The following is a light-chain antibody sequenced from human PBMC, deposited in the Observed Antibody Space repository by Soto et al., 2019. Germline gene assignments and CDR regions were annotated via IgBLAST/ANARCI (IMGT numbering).Light chain of an antibody. V-gene: IGLV2-14*01. Sequence: QSALTQPASVSGSPGQSITISCTGTSSDVGGYNYVSWYQQHPGKAPKLMIYDVSNRPSGVSNRFSGSKSGNTASLTISGLQAEDEADYYCSSYTSSSTLDIGGGTKLTVL. J-gene: IGLJ2*01. CDR2: DVS. CDR1: SSDVGGYNY. CDR3: SSYTSSSTLD.